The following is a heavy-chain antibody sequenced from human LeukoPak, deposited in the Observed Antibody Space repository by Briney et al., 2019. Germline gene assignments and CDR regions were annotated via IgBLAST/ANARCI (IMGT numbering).Heavy chain of an antibody. CDR1: GFTFRNFG. D-gene: IGHD3-22*01. J-gene: IGHJ4*02. CDR2: IDDDGINF. V-gene: IGHV3-30*02. Sequence: GGSMRLSCAASGFTFRNFGMHWVRQAPGKGLEWVTCIDDDGINFCYVNSVKGRFAISRDNSKNTLYLQMSSLESEDTAVYYCVRGPARGYYDGSGYDFDYWGQGTLVTVSS. CDR3: VRGPARGYYDGSGYDFDY.